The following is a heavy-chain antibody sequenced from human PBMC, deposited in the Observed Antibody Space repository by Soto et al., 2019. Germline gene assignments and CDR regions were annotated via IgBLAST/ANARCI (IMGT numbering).Heavy chain of an antibody. CDR1: GSTIDDYA. Sequence: GGSLRLSCVVSGSTIDDYAMHWVRQVPGKGLEWVSGIFWVGGGTGYADSVKGRFTISRDRAKNSLSLQMNSLRIEDTAVYYCAKDLSPGGLASWGQGTLVTVSS. D-gene: IGHD3-16*01. J-gene: IGHJ5*02. CDR3: AKDLSPGGLAS. V-gene: IGHV3-9*01. CDR2: IFWVGGGT.